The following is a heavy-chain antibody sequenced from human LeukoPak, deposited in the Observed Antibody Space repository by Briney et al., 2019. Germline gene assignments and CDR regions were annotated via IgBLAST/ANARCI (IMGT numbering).Heavy chain of an antibody. D-gene: IGHD3-3*01. V-gene: IGHV3-23*01. J-gene: IGHJ3*02. CDR3: AKVPVFSLTISEVVTDDAFDI. CDR2: ISGSGGST. CDR1: GFTFSSYA. Sequence: PGGSLRLSCAASGFTFSSYAMSWVRQAPGKGLEWVSAISGSGGSTYYADSVKGRFTISRDNSKNTLYLQMNSLGAEDTAVYYCAKVPVFSLTISEVVTDDAFDIWGQGTIVTVSS.